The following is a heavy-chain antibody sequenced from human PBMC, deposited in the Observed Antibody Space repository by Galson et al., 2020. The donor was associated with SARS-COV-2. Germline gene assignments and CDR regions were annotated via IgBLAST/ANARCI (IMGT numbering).Heavy chain of an antibody. Sequence: GESLKISCVASGFTFSNYGMHWVRQAPGKGLEWVAVISYDGSNKYYADSVKGRLTISRDNSKNTLYLQMNSLKTEDTAVYYCPKAAAAGTEEVDYWGQGTLVTVSS. CDR2: ISYDGSNK. CDR3: PKAAAAGTEEVDY. CDR1: GFTFSNYG. J-gene: IGHJ4*02. D-gene: IGHD6-13*01. V-gene: IGHV3-30*18.